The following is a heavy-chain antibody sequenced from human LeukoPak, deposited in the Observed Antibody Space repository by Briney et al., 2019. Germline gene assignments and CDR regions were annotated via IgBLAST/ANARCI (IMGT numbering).Heavy chain of an antibody. CDR2: ISTYKGNT. D-gene: IGHD2-8*02. CDR3: ARDRSRSTGFDP. Sequence: ASVKVSCKASGYSFTRYGISWVRQAPGQGLEWMGWISTYKGNTNYAQKLQGRVTMTTDTSTNTACMELRSLRSDDTAVYYCARDRSRSTGFDPWGQGTLVTVSS. CDR1: GYSFTRYG. J-gene: IGHJ5*02. V-gene: IGHV1-18*01.